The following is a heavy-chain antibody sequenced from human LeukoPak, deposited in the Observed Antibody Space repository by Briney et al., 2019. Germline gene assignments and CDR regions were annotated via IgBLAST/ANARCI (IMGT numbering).Heavy chain of an antibody. CDR3: ARRYCSGGSCYEVDY. V-gene: IGHV1-2*02. Sequence: ASVKVSCKASGGTFSSYAISWVRQAPGQGLEWMGWINPNSGGTNYAQKFQGRVTMTRDTSISTAYMELSRLRSDDTAVYYCARRYCSGGSCYEVDYWGQGTLVTVSS. CDR2: INPNSGGT. J-gene: IGHJ4*02. D-gene: IGHD2-15*01. CDR1: GGTFSSYA.